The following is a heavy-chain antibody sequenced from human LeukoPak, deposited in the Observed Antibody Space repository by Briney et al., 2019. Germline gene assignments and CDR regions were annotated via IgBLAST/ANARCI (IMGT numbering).Heavy chain of an antibody. CDR2: ISISSSYI. D-gene: IGHD5-12*01. Sequence: PGGSLRLSCAASGFTFSRYSMNWVRQAPGKGLEWVSSISISSSYIYYADSVKGRFTMSRDNAKNSLYLQVNSLRAEDTAVYYCARLRYSGYDAFDIWGQGTMVTVSS. CDR3: ARLRYSGYDAFDI. V-gene: IGHV3-21*01. CDR1: GFTFSRYS. J-gene: IGHJ3*02.